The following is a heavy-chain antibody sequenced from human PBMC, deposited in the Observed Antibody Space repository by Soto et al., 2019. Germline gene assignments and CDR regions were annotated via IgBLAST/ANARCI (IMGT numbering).Heavy chain of an antibody. CDR2: INAGNGNT. J-gene: IGHJ3*02. CDR3: ARDRALIVVVPAAISDAFDI. CDR1: GYTFTSYA. V-gene: IGHV1-3*01. D-gene: IGHD2-2*02. Sequence: ASVKVSCKASGYTFTSYAMHWVRQAPGQRLEWMGWINAGNGNTKYSQKFQGRVTITRDTSASTAYMELSSLRSEDTAVYYCARDRALIVVVPAAISDAFDIWGQGTMVTVSS.